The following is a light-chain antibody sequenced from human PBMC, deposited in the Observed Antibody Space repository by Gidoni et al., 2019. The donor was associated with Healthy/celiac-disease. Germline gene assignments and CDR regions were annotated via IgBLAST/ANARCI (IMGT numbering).Light chain of an antibody. CDR3: QQYDNLRYT. V-gene: IGKV1-33*01. Sequence: DSQMNQTPSSLSASVGDRVTITCQASQDISNYVNWYQQKPGKAPKLLIYDVPNLETGVPSRLSASGSGTDLTFPISSLQPEDIATYYCQQYDNLRYTFGQGTKLEIK. CDR2: DVP. CDR1: QDISNY. J-gene: IGKJ2*01.